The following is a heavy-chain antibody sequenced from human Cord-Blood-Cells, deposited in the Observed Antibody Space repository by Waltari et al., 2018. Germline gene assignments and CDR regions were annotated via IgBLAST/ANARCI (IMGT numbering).Heavy chain of an antibody. V-gene: IGHV4-39*01. J-gene: IGHJ3*02. CDR2: IYYSGST. Sequence: QLQLQESGPGLVKPSETLSLTCTVPGGSISSSSYYWGWIRQPPGKGLEWIGSIYYSGSTYYNPSLKRRVTISVDTSKNQFSLKLSSVTAADTAVYYCARQLWFGELLFDAFDIWGQGTMVTVSS. CDR1: GGSISSSSYY. D-gene: IGHD3-10*01. CDR3: ARQLWFGELLFDAFDI.